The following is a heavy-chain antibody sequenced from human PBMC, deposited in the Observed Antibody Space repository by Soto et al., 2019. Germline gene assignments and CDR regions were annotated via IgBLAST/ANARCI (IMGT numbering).Heavy chain of an antibody. V-gene: IGHV1-69*06. D-gene: IGHD2-21*01. Sequence: QVQLVQSGAEVKKPGSSVRVSCKLSGGTFSSYTFTWVRQAPGQGLEWMGGVTHISGTTDYARKFQGRLTITADKSTFTVYMELNSLTSEDTAAYYXARVPHIYAMDVWGQGTTVTVSS. CDR3: ARVPHIYAMDV. J-gene: IGHJ6*02. CDR1: GGTFSSYT. CDR2: VTHISGTT.